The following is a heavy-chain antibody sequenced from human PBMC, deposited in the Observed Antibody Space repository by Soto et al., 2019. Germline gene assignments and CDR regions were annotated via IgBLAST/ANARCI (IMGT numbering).Heavy chain of an antibody. Sequence: QVQLVQTGAEVKEPGASVKVSCKASGYTFTNYGISWVRQAPGQGLEWMGWISCNNGDANYVQSLRGRVTMTTDTSTSSVYMELRSLRADDTAVNYCARDGDGSGRHYEYWGQGTLVTVSS. CDR3: ARDGDGSGRHYEY. CDR1: GYTFTNYG. V-gene: IGHV1-18*01. J-gene: IGHJ4*02. CDR2: ISCNNGDA. D-gene: IGHD3-10*01.